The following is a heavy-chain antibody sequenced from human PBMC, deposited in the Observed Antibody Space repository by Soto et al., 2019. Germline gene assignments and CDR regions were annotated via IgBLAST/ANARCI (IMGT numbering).Heavy chain of an antibody. CDR1: GFTFSSYA. D-gene: IGHD3-3*01. CDR3: ANGRGSYYDFWSGYSNWFDP. Sequence: EVQLLESGGGLVQPGGSLRLSCAASGFTFSSYAMSWVRQAPGKGLEWVSAISGSGGSTYYADSVKGRFTISRDNSKNTLYLQMNSLRAEDTAVYYCANGRGSYYDFWSGYSNWFDPWGQGTLVTVSS. J-gene: IGHJ5*02. V-gene: IGHV3-23*01. CDR2: ISGSGGST.